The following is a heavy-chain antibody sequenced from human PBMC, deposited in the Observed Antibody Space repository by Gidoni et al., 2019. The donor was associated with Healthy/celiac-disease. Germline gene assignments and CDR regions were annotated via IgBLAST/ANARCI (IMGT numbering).Heavy chain of an antibody. CDR2: IIPILGIA. V-gene: IGHV1-69*04. CDR1: GGSVSSCA. CDR3: ASSEPGIAVAGDFDY. Sequence: QGRLVQSGAEVKKPGSSVKVSCKASGGSVSSCAISWVRQAPGQGLEWMGRIIPILGIANYAQKFQGRVTITADKSTSTAYMELSSLRSEDTAVYYCASSEPGIAVAGDFDYWGQGTLVTVSS. D-gene: IGHD6-19*01. J-gene: IGHJ4*02.